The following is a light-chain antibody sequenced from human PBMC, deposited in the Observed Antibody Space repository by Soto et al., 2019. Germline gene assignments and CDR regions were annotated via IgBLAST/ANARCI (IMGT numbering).Light chain of an antibody. J-gene: IGKJ2*01. CDR3: QEYNSHSRYT. CDR2: KAS. V-gene: IGKV1-5*03. Sequence: DIQMTQSPSTLSASVGDRVTITCRASQSISGWLAWYQQKPGKAPKLLIYKASSLESGVPSRFSGSGSGTVFTLTISSLQPDDYATYYCQEYNSHSRYTFGQGTKLETK. CDR1: QSISGW.